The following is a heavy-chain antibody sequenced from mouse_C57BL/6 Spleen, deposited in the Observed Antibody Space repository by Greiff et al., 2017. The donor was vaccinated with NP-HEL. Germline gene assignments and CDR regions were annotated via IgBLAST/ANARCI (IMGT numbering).Heavy chain of an antibody. D-gene: IGHD1-1*01. V-gene: IGHV1-80*01. J-gene: IGHJ4*01. CDR1: GYAFSSYW. Sequence: LVESGAELVKPGASVKISCKASGYAFSSYWMNWVKQRPGKGLEWIGQIYPGDGDTNYNGKFKGKATLTADKSSSTAYMQLSSLTSEDSAVYFCARYGSSSYAMDYWGQGTSVTVSS. CDR3: ARYGSSSYAMDY. CDR2: IYPGDGDT.